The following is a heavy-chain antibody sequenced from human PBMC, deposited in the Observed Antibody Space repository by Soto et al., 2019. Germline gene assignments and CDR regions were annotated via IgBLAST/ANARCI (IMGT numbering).Heavy chain of an antibody. CDR3: ARDGGPLKWALDY. D-gene: IGHD3-16*01. CDR1: GFTFSSYG. V-gene: IGHV3-33*01. CDR2: IWYDGSNK. Sequence: QVQLVESGGGVVQPGRSLRLSCAASGFTFSSYGMHWVRQAPGKGLEWVAVIWYDGSNKYYADSVKGRFTISRDNSKNTRYLQMNSLRAEDTAVYYCARDGGPLKWALDYWGQGTLVTVSS. J-gene: IGHJ4*02.